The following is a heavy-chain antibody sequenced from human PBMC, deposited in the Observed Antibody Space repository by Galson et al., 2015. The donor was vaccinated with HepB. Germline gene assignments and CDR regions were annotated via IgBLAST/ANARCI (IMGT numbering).Heavy chain of an antibody. CDR1: GYTFTSYG. D-gene: IGHD3-3*01. J-gene: IGHJ4*02. V-gene: IGHV1-18*04. CDR2: ISAYNGNT. Sequence: SVKVSCKASGYTFTSYGISWVRQAPGQGLEWMGWISAYNGNTNYAQKLQGRVTMTTDTSTSTAYMELRSLRSDDTAVYYCARGLTIFGVVTIPLFFDYWGQGTLVTVSS. CDR3: ARGLTIFGVVTIPLFFDY.